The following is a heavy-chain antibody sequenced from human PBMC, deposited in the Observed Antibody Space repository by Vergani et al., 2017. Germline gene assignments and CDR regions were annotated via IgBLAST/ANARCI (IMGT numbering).Heavy chain of an antibody. CDR3: ARDLAYCHEGSFAL. CDR1: GFTFNRYC. D-gene: IGHD2-21*01. CDR2: VLSDGSNE. V-gene: IGHV3-30*02. J-gene: IGHJ4*02. Sequence: QVQLVQSGGGVVQPGGSLRLSCVASGFTFNRYCMQWVLQAPGKGLEWVAYVLSDGSNEYYADSVKGRVIVSRDNSNDALYLQMNSLRTDDTAVYYCARDLAYCHEGSFALWGQGSVVTGSS.